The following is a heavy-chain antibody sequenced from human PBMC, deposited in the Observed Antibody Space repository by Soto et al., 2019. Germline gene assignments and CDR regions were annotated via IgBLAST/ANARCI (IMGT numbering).Heavy chain of an antibody. CDR2: IYPDDSDT. Sequence: GESLKISCKGSGYSFSTHWIGWVRQMPGKGLECMGIIYPDDSDTKYSPSFQGQVTISADKSISTAYLQWSSLKASDTAIYYCAISGRDFWSGSGPDKYYYYMDVWGKGATVTVSS. CDR1: GYSFSTHW. J-gene: IGHJ6*03. D-gene: IGHD3-3*01. CDR3: AISGRDFWSGSGPDKYYYYMDV. V-gene: IGHV5-51*01.